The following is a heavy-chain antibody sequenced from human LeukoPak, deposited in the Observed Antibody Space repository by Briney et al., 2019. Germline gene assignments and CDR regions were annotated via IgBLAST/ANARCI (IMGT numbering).Heavy chain of an antibody. Sequence: TSETLSLTCTVSGGSISSYYWSWIRQPPGKGLEWIGYIYYSGYTNYKPSLKSRVTISVDTSKNQFSLKLSSVTAADTAMYYCARLTSGYYVSNWGQGTLVTVSS. CDR2: IYYSGYT. D-gene: IGHD3-22*01. V-gene: IGHV4-59*12. J-gene: IGHJ4*02. CDR3: ARLTSGYYVSN. CDR1: GGSISSYY.